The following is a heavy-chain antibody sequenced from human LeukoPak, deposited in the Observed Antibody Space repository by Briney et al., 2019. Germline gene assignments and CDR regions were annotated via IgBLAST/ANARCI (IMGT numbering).Heavy chain of an antibody. V-gene: IGHV4-61*01. CDR1: GGSVSSGSYY. D-gene: IGHD2-2*01. CDR3: ARPYCSSTSCYAGDAFDI. J-gene: IGHJ3*02. CDR2: IYYSGST. Sequence: MPSETLSLTCTVSGGSVSSGSYYWSWIRQPPGKGLERIGYIYYSGSTNYNPSLKSRVTISVDTSKNQFSLKLSSVTAADTAVYYCARPYCSSTSCYAGDAFDIWGQGTMVTVSS.